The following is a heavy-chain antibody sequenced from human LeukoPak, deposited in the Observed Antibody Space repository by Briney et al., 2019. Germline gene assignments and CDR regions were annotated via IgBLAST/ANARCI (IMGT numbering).Heavy chain of an antibody. CDR3: ARVNERFGELSLFDY. CDR1: GGSISSYY. CDR2: IYYSGST. J-gene: IGHJ4*02. D-gene: IGHD3-10*01. Sequence: SETLSLTCTVSGGSISSYYWSWIRQPPGKGLEWIGYIYYSGSTNYNPSLRSRVTISVDTSKNQFSLKLSSVTAADTAVYYCARVNERFGELSLFDYWGQGTLVTVSS. V-gene: IGHV4-59*01.